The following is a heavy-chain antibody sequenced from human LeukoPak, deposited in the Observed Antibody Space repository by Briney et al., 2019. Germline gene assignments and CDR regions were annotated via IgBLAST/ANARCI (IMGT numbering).Heavy chain of an antibody. CDR3: ARDWGSGVAAADIEY. V-gene: IGHV3-64*01. CDR2: ISRNGSSI. Sequence: GGSLRLSCAASGFTFSSFAMHWVRQAPGKGLEYVSSISRNGSSIYYGNSVKGRFTISRDNSKNTLYLQMDNLRSEDMAVYYCARDWGSGVAAADIEYWGQGTLVTVSS. D-gene: IGHD3-16*01. CDR1: GFTFSSFA. J-gene: IGHJ4*02.